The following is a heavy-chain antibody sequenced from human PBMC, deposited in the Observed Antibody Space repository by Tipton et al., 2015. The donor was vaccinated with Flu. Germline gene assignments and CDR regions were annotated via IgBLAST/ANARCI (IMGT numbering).Heavy chain of an antibody. J-gene: IGHJ4*02. CDR2: ISHSGNT. CDR3: ATTTYYYGSGSHDY. Sequence: LRLSCSVSGDSISSGYYWGWIRQPPGKGLEWIGSISHSGNTYYNPSLKGRVTISIDTFKNQFSLKLSSVTAADTAVYYCATTTYYYGSGSHDYWGQGTLVTVSS. CDR1: GDSISSGYY. D-gene: IGHD3-10*01. V-gene: IGHV4-38-2*01.